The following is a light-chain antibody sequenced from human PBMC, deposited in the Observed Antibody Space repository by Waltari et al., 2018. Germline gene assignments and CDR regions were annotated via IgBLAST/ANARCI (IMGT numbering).Light chain of an antibody. CDR3: QSTDTTGTVV. J-gene: IGLJ3*02. CDR2: KDL. V-gene: IGLV3-25*03. CDR1: ALPNQY. Sequence: SYELAQPPSVSVLPGQTAKITCSGDALPNQYVYWYQQKASQAPKLLICKDLKRPSDIPDRFPGSISGTVATLTLSGVQAEDEADYFCQSTDTTGTVVFGGGTKLTVL.